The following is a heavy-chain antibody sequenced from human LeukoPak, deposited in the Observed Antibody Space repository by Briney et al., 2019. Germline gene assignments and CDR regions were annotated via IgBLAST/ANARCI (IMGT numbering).Heavy chain of an antibody. J-gene: IGHJ4*02. V-gene: IGHV4-59*13. CDR1: GGSISRYY. CDR3: ARDLYNSGWYVFDY. CDR2: IHYSGST. D-gene: IGHD6-19*01. Sequence: ASETLSLTYTVSGGSISRYYWSWIRQPPGKGLEWIGYIHYSGSTNSNPSLKSRVTISVDTSKNQFSLKLRSVTAADTAVYYCARDLYNSGWYVFDYWGRGNLVTVSS.